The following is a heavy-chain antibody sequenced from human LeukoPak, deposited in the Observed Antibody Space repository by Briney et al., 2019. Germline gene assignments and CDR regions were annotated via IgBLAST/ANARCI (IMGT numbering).Heavy chain of an antibody. Sequence: SETLSLTCIDSGDSISRYNWSWIRQPPGKGLEWMGSISYIGSTNYTPPLKSRVTMSVDTSKNHSSLNLTSVTAADTPVYYSARLSPVPGYDAFDIWGHGTMVTVSS. CDR3: ARLSPVPGYDAFDI. D-gene: IGHD6-19*01. CDR1: GDSISRYN. CDR2: ISYIGST. J-gene: IGHJ3*02. V-gene: IGHV4-59*08.